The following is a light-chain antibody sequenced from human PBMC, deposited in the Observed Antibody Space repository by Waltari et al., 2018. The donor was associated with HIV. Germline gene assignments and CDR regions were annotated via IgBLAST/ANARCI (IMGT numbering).Light chain of an antibody. Sequence: QSALTQPPSASGSPGQSVTISCTGTSSDVGNYSYVSWYQQHPGQATKLMIYEVTKRPSGVPHRFSGSKSGNTASLTVSGLQAEDEGDYYCTSYGGINNYVVFGGGTKLTVL. CDR1: SSDVGNYSY. CDR3: TSYGGINNYVV. CDR2: EVT. J-gene: IGLJ2*01. V-gene: IGLV2-8*01.